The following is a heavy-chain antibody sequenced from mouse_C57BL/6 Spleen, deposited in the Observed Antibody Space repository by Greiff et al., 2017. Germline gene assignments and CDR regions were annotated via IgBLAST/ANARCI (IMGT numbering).Heavy chain of an antibody. CDR2: ISSGGDYI. J-gene: IGHJ2*01. V-gene: IGHV5-9-1*02. CDR1: GFTFSSYA. D-gene: IGHD1-1*01. CDR3: TRGHYGSSYRYFDY. Sequence: EVKVVESGEGLVKPGGSLKLSCAASGFTFSSYAMSWVRQTPEKRLEWVAYISSGGDYIYYADTVKGRFTISRDNARNTLYLQMSSLKSEDTAMYYCTRGHYGSSYRYFDYWGQGTTLTVSS.